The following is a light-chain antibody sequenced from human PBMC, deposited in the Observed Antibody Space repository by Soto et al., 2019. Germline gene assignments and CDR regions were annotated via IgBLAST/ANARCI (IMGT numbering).Light chain of an antibody. J-gene: IGLJ1*01. CDR3: SSYTRSSTSYV. Sequence: ALTQPASVSGSPGQSLTISCTGTSSDVGGYNYVSWYQQHPGKAPKLMIYEVSNRPSRVSNRFSGSKSGNTASLTISGLQAEDEADYYCSSYTRSSTSYVFGTGTKVTVL. CDR1: SSDVGGYNY. V-gene: IGLV2-14*01. CDR2: EVS.